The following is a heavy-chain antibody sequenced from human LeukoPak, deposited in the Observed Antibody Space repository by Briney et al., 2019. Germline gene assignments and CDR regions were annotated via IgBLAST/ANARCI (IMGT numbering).Heavy chain of an antibody. Sequence: PSETLSLTCTVSGGSISSYYWSWIRQPPGKGLEWIGYIYYSGSTNYNPSLKSRVTMSVDTSKNQFSLKLSSVTAADTAVYYCAREGENYDFWSGYHTIDYWGQGTLVTVSS. D-gene: IGHD3-3*01. CDR1: GGSISSYY. CDR2: IYYSGST. J-gene: IGHJ4*02. V-gene: IGHV4-59*12. CDR3: AREGENYDFWSGYHTIDY.